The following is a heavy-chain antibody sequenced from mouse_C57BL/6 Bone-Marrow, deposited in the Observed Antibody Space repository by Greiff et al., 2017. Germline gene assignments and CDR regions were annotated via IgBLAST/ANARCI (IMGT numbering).Heavy chain of an antibody. V-gene: IGHV1-55*01. CDR2: IYPGSGST. CDR3: ARSMVTPFAD. Sequence: VQLQQPGAELAKPGASVKMSCKASGYTFTSYWITWVKQRPGQGLEWIGDIYPGSGSTNYNEKFKSKATLTVDTSSSTAYMQLSSLTSEDSAVYYCARSMVTPFADWGQGTLVTVSA. D-gene: IGHD2-2*01. CDR1: GYTFTSYW. J-gene: IGHJ3*01.